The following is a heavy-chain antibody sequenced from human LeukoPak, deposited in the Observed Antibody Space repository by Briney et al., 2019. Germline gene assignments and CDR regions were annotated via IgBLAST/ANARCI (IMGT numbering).Heavy chain of an antibody. Sequence: SETLSLTCAVSGYSISSGYYWGWIRQPPGKGLEWIRSIYHSGSTYYNPSLKSRVTISVDTSKNQFSLKLSSVTAADTAVYYCPRQGGNWDYWGQGTLVTVSS. V-gene: IGHV4-38-2*01. D-gene: IGHD2-21*01. J-gene: IGHJ4*02. CDR3: PRQGGNWDY. CDR1: GYSISSGYY. CDR2: IYHSGST.